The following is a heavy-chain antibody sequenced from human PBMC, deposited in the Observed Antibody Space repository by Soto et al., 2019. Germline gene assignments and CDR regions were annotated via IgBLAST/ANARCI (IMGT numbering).Heavy chain of an antibody. V-gene: IGHV1-2*02. CDR1: GYTFTDYY. CDR2: INPNNGGT. Sequence: QVQLVQSGAEVKKPGASVKVSCKASGYTFTDYYMHWVRQAPGQGLEWMGWINPNNGGTNYAQNFQGRVTMTRDTSISTAYMELGRLRSDDTAVYYCAKGSMVGTIYNFFDPWGQGALVTVSS. J-gene: IGHJ5*02. CDR3: AKGSMVGTIYNFFDP. D-gene: IGHD1-26*01.